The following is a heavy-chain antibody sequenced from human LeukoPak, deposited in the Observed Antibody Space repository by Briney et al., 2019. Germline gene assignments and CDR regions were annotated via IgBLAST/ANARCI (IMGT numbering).Heavy chain of an antibody. J-gene: IGHJ2*01. V-gene: IGHV4-59*08. CDR3: ARGGGYGGPMDL. CDR2: IYYSGST. Sequence: SETLSLTCTVSGGSISSYYWSWIRQPPGKGLEWIGYIYYSGSTNYNHPLKSRATISVDTSTNQFSLKLSSVTAADTPVYYCARGGGYGGPMDLWGRGTLVTASS. D-gene: IGHD4-23*01. CDR1: GGSISSYY.